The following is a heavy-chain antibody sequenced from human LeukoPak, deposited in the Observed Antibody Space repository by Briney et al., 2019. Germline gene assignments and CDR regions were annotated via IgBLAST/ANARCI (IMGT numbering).Heavy chain of an antibody. CDR2: INPNSGGT. J-gene: IGHJ3*02. Sequence: ASVKVSCKASGYTFTGYYMHWVRQAPGQGLEWMGWINPNSGGTNYAQKFQGRVTKTRDTSISTAYMELSRLRSDDTAVYYCARGIVVITLDAFDIWGQGTMVTVSS. CDR3: ARGIVVITLDAFDI. D-gene: IGHD3-22*01. CDR1: GYTFTGYY. V-gene: IGHV1-2*02.